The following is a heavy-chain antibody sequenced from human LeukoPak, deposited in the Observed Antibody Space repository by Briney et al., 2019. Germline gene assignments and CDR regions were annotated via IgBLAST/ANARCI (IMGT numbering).Heavy chain of an antibody. CDR2: MYYRGTT. CDR1: GGSMSSSSYY. V-gene: IGHV4-39*07. CDR3: TRLGTRNYYFDY. J-gene: IGHJ4*02. D-gene: IGHD1-7*01. Sequence: SETLSPTCTVSGGSMSSSSYYWGWIRQPPGKGLEWIGSMYYRGTTYYNPSLNSRVTISADTSKNQFSLMLNSVTAADTAVYYCTRLGTRNYYFDYWGQGTLVTVSS.